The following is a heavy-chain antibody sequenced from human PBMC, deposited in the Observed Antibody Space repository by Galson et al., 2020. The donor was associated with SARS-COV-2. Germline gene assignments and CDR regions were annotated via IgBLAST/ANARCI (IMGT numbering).Heavy chain of an antibody. CDR2: IWYDGSNK. CDR3: AKDLPLYGDYAGT. V-gene: IGHV3-33*06. CDR1: GFTFSSYG. D-gene: IGHD4-17*01. J-gene: IGHJ4*02. Sequence: GGSLRLSCAASGFTFSSYGMHWVRQAPGKGLEWVAVIWYDGSNKYYADSVKGRFTISRDNSKNTLYLQMNSLRAEDTAVYYCAKDLPLYGDYAGTWGQGTLVTVSS.